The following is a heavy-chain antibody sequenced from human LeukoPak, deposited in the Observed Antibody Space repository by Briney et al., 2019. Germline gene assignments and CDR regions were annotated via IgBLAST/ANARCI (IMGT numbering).Heavy chain of an antibody. Sequence: ASVKVSFKASGYTCTSYGISWVRQAPGQGLEWMGWISAYNGNTNYAQKLQGRVTMTTDTSTSTAYMELRSLRSDATAVYYCAREMATTPGGEYWGQGTLVTVSS. CDR1: GYTCTSYG. J-gene: IGHJ4*02. CDR2: ISAYNGNT. CDR3: AREMATTPGGEY. D-gene: IGHD5-24*01. V-gene: IGHV1-18*01.